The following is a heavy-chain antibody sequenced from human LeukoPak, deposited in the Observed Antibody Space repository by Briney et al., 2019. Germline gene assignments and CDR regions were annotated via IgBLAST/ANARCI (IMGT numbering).Heavy chain of an antibody. CDR1: GGSFSGYY. CDR3: ARGIPVYGVIMIYYSYYMDV. CDR2: INHSGST. D-gene: IGHD3-3*01. J-gene: IGHJ6*03. Sequence: KPSETLSLTCAVYGGSFSGYYWSWIRQPPGKGLEWIGEINHSGSTNYNPSLKSPVTISVDTSKNQFSLKLNSVTAADTAVYYCARGIPVYGVIMIYYSYYMDVWGKGTTVTVSS. V-gene: IGHV4-34*01.